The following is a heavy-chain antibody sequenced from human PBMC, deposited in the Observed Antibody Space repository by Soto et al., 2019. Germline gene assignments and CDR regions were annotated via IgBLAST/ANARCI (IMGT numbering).Heavy chain of an antibody. CDR3: AKKSGSSTFDY. J-gene: IGHJ4*02. V-gene: IGHV3-23*01. CDR2: ISGSDDST. D-gene: IGHD6-6*01. CDR1: GFTFSSYA. Sequence: EVQLLESGGGLVQPGESLRLSCAASGFTFSSYAMSWVRQAQGKGLEWVSVISGSDDSTYYADSVKGRFTISRDNSKNTLYLQMNSLRAEDPAVYYCAKKSGSSTFDYWGQGTLVTVSS.